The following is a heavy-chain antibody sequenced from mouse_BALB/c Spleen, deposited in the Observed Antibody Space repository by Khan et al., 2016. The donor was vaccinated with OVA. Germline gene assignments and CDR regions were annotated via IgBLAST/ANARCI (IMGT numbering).Heavy chain of an antibody. CDR1: GYIFTSYW. Sequence: QVHVKQSGAELVRPGASVKLSCKTSGYIFTSYWIHWLRQRSGQGLEWIARIYPGNGSTYYNEKFKGKATLTADKSSSTAYLQLSSLKSEDSAVYFCARGDEENYAMDYWGQGTSVTVSS. CDR3: ARGDEENYAMDY. CDR2: IYPGNGST. V-gene: IGHV1-76*01. D-gene: IGHD3-3*01. J-gene: IGHJ4*01.